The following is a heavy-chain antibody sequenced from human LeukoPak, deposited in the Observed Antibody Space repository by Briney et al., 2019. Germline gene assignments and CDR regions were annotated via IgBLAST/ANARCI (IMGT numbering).Heavy chain of an antibody. J-gene: IGHJ4*02. Sequence: SVKVSCKASGGTFSSFAISWVRQAPGQGLEWMGGIIPIFGTANYAQKFQGRVTITADESTSTAYMELSSLRSEDTAVYYCARDRAGGGYCSSTSCYTFDFDYWGQGTLVTVSS. CDR3: ARDRAGGGYCSSTSCYTFDFDY. CDR1: GGTFSSFA. CDR2: IIPIFGTA. V-gene: IGHV1-69*01. D-gene: IGHD2-2*02.